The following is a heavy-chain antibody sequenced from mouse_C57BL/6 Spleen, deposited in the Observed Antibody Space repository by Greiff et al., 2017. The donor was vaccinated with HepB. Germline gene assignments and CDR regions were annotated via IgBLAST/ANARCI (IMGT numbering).Heavy chain of an antibody. J-gene: IGHJ1*03. CDR3: ARGTYSNYVGYFDV. V-gene: IGHV1-61*01. CDR1: GYTFTSYW. Sequence: QVQLQQPGAELVRPGSSVKLSCKASGYTFTSYWMDWVKQRPGQGLEWIGNIYPSDSETHYNQKFKDKATLTVDKSSSTAYMQLSSLTSEDSAVYYCARGTYSNYVGYFDVWGTGTTVTVSS. CDR2: IYPSDSET. D-gene: IGHD2-5*01.